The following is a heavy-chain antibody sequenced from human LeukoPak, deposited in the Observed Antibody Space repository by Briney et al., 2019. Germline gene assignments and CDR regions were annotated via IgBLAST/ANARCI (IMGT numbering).Heavy chain of an antibody. Sequence: SETLSLTCTVSGGSISSSSYYWGWIRQPPGKGLEWIGSIYYSGSPHYNPSLKSRVAISVDTSKNQFSLRLSSVTAADTAVYYCARGVAVAGGNWFDPWGQGIVVTVSS. D-gene: IGHD6-19*01. CDR1: GGSISSSSYY. V-gene: IGHV4-39*07. CDR2: IYYSGSP. CDR3: ARGVAVAGGNWFDP. J-gene: IGHJ5*02.